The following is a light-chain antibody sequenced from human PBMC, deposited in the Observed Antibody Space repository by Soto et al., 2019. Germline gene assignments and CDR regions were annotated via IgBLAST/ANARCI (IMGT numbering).Light chain of an antibody. CDR3: QQSHGIPYT. Sequence: DIQMTQSPSSLSASVGDRVTITCRASQTISSYLNWYQQKPRKAPKLLIYAASSLQSGVPSRFSGSGSGTDFTLTISSLQPEDIATYYCQQSHGIPYTFGQGTKLEIK. V-gene: IGKV1-39*01. CDR1: QTISSY. CDR2: AAS. J-gene: IGKJ2*01.